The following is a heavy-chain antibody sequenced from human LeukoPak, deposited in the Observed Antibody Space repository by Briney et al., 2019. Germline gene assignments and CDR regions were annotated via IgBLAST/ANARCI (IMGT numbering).Heavy chain of an antibody. CDR1: GFTFSSYG. Sequence: GGSLRLSCAASGFTFSSYGMHWVRQAPGKGLEWVSAISGSGGSTYYADSVKGRFTISRDNSKNTLYLQMNSLRAEDTAVYYCAKKIVGATTIPLSAFDIWGQGTMVTVSS. D-gene: IGHD1-26*01. CDR3: AKKIVGATTIPLSAFDI. CDR2: ISGSGGST. J-gene: IGHJ3*02. V-gene: IGHV3-23*01.